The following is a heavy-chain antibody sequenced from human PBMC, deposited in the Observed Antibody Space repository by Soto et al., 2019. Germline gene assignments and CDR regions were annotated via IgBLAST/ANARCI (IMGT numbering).Heavy chain of an antibody. CDR2: ISADNGNT. CDR1: GYNFTNYG. CDR3: GRGKKDGGSGNNSYSSYMDV. V-gene: IGHV1-18*01. D-gene: IGHD3-10*01. Sequence: QVQLVQSGAEVKKPGASVKVSCKASGYNFTNYGISWVRQAPGQGLEWMGWISADNGNTNYAQKLQGRVTMTTDTPTSKAYRERGGLRSDNTAVYYCGRGKKDGGSGNNSYSSYMDVGGKGTTVTVSS. J-gene: IGHJ6*03.